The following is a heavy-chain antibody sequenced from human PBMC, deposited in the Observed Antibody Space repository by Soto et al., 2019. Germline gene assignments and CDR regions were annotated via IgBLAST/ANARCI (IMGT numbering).Heavy chain of an antibody. Sequence: QVQLVESGGGVVQPGRSLRLSCAASGFTFSSYGMHWVRQAPGKGLEWVAVISYDGSNKYYADSVKGRFTISRDNSKNTLYLQMNSLRAEDTAVYYCARLAGGHNGSGRLPDDYWGQGTLVTVSS. CDR1: GFTFSSYG. CDR2: ISYDGSNK. D-gene: IGHD3-10*01. J-gene: IGHJ4*02. CDR3: ARLAGGHNGSGRLPDDY. V-gene: IGHV3-30*03.